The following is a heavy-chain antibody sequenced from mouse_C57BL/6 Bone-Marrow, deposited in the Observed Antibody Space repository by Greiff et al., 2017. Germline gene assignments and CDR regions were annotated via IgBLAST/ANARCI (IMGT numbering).Heavy chain of an antibody. CDR3: ARRATTVVAPRYFDV. Sequence: EVQLQQSGPELVKPGASVKISCKASGYTFTDYYMNWVKQSHGKSLEWIGDINPNNGGTSYNQKFKGKATLTVDKSSSTAYMELRSLTSEDSAVYYCARRATTVVAPRYFDVWGTGTTVTVSS. CDR1: GYTFTDYY. CDR2: INPNNGGT. V-gene: IGHV1-26*01. J-gene: IGHJ1*03. D-gene: IGHD1-1*01.